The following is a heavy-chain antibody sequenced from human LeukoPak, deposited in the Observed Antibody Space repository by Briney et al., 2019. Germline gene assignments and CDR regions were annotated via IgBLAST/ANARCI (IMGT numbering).Heavy chain of an antibody. CDR2: ITGSGDTT. V-gene: IGHV3-23*01. CDR3: AKWGDYDILTGYYVSDF. J-gene: IGHJ4*02. Sequence: GGSLRLSCVASGFTFNNAWMYWVRQAPGKGLEWVSAITGSGDTTYYADSVKGRFTISRDNSKNTLYVEMNTLRAEDTAVYYCAKWGDYDILTGYYVSDFWGQGTLVTVSS. D-gene: IGHD3-9*01. CDR1: GFTFNNAW.